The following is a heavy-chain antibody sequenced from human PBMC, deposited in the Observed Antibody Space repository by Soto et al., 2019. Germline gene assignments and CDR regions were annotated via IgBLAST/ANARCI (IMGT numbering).Heavy chain of an antibody. D-gene: IGHD3-10*01. V-gene: IGHV3-33*01. Sequence: ESGGGVVQPGRSLRLSCAASGFTFSSYGMHWVRQAPGKGLEWVAVIWYDGSNKYYADSVKGRFTISRDNSKNTLYLQMNSLRAEDTAAYYCARDYYGSGSYRAFDIWGQGTMVTVSS. J-gene: IGHJ3*02. CDR2: IWYDGSNK. CDR1: GFTFSSYG. CDR3: ARDYYGSGSYRAFDI.